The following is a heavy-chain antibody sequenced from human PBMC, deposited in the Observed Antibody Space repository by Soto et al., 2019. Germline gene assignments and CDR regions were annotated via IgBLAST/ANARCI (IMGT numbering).Heavy chain of an antibody. J-gene: IGHJ3*02. CDR1: GDSVSSNSVA. Sequence: SQTLSLTCAISGDSVSSNSVAWNWIRKSPSRGLEWLGRTYYRSKWYNDYGVTVKGRITINPDTSKNQFSLQLNSVTPEDTAVYYCARGRFNAFGIWGQGTMVTVSS. V-gene: IGHV6-1*01. D-gene: IGHD3-3*01. CDR2: TYYRSKWYN. CDR3: ARGRFNAFGI.